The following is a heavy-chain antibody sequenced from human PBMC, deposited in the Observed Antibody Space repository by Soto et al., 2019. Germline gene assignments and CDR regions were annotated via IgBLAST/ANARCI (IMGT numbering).Heavy chain of an antibody. CDR3: ARDRIDCRSDTCYDVFDI. V-gene: IGHV3-7*04. CDR2: IKRDESQK. D-gene: IGHD2-21*01. CDR1: GFTFGGFW. Sequence: EVQLVESGGGMVQPGGSLRLSCTASGFTFGGFWMTWVRQGPGRGLEWVANIKRDESQKYYVDSVKGRFTISRDNAKNSLYLQMNSLRVEDTAVYYCARDRIDCRSDTCYDVFDIWGQGTMVTVSS. J-gene: IGHJ3*02.